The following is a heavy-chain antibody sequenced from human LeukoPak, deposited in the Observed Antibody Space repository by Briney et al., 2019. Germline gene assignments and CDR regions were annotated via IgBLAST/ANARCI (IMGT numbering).Heavy chain of an antibody. V-gene: IGHV5-10-1*01. CDR3: ARHPDLILTTDS. CDR1: GYGFSSYW. J-gene: IGHJ5*01. CDR2: IDPSDSYN. D-gene: IGHD3-9*01. Sequence: GAALKISCKGSGYGFSSYWISWGRPMPGKGVGWRGRIDPSDSYNDYSPSFQGHVTISADKSISTAYLQWSSLQASDTAMYYCARHPDLILTTDSWGQGTLVTVSS.